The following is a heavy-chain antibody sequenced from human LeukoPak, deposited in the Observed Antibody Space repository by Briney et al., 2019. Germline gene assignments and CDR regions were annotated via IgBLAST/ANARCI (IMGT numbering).Heavy chain of an antibody. V-gene: IGHV1-18*01. CDR2: ISSNSDNT. D-gene: IGHD3-16*01. J-gene: IGHJ4*02. CDR1: GYTFTSYG. CDR3: ARDWGSIKVITDY. Sequence: ASVKVSCTATGYTFTSYGISWVRQAPGQGLEWMGWISSNSDNTNYAQKLQGRVTMTTDTSTSTAYMELRSLRSDDTAVYYCARDWGSIKVITDYWGQGTLVTVSS.